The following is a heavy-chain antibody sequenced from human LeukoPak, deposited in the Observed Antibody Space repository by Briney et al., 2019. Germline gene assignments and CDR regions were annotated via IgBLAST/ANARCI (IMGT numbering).Heavy chain of an antibody. J-gene: IGHJ4*02. D-gene: IGHD6-13*01. CDR2: IYSGGST. Sequence: GGSLRLSCAASGISVSSNYMSWVRRAPGKGLEWVLVIYSGGSTYYADSVKGRFTISRDNSKNTVYLLMNSLRAEDTAVYYCARDIGSSAGFDYWGQGTLVTVSS. CDR3: ARDIGSSAGFDY. CDR1: GISVSSNY. V-gene: IGHV3-66*01.